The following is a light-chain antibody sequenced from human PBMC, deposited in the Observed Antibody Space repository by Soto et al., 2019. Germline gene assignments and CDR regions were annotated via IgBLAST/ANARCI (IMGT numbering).Light chain of an antibody. CDR2: GAS. CDR3: QQYRSWPRT. J-gene: IGKJ1*01. V-gene: IGKV3-15*01. CDR1: QSVSSGH. Sequence: EIVLTQSPGTLSLSPGERATLSCRASQSVSSGHLAWYQQKPGQAPRLLIYGASTRATDMPGTFSGRGSGTEFTLPTTSLRPEDFGVYYCQQYRSWPRTFGQGTKVDIK.